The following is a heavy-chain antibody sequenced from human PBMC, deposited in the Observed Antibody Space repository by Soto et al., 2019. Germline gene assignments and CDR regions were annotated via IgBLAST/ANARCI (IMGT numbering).Heavy chain of an antibody. J-gene: IGHJ4*02. CDR1: GITFSSYA. Sequence: EVQLLESGGGLVQPGGSLRLSCAVSGITFSSYAMSWVRQAPGKGLEWVSGVSGDTGSTFYADSVKGRCIVSRDNSMNTLYLNMNSLRADDTAVYYCAKDGSGSYQPTFFDYWGQGTLVTVSS. CDR3: AKDGSGSYQPTFFDY. D-gene: IGHD1-26*01. V-gene: IGHV3-23*01. CDR2: VSGDTGST.